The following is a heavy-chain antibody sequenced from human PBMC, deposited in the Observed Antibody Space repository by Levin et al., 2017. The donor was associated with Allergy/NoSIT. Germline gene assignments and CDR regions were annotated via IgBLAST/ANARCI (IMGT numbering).Heavy chain of an antibody. D-gene: IGHD6-19*01. CDR2: IYSSGST. J-gene: IGHJ4*02. Sequence: SQTLSLPCTVSGGSIRDYYWSWIRKPPGKGLEWIGYIYSSGSTNYNPSLKSRVTISIDMSKNQFSLRLSSVTAADTAMYYCARDREWLGGGFDYWGQGTLVTLSS. V-gene: IGHV4-59*01. CDR1: GGSIRDYY. CDR3: ARDREWLGGGFDY.